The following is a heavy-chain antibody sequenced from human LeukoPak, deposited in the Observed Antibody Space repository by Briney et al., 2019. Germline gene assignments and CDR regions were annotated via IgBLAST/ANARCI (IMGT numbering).Heavy chain of an antibody. CDR1: GGSFSGYY. CDR3: ARAIRAPTRLTQNYYYGMDV. CDR2: INHSGIT. V-gene: IGHV4-34*01. D-gene: IGHD3-16*01. J-gene: IGHJ6*04. Sequence: SETLSLTCAVYGGSFSGYYWSWIRQPPGKGLEWIGEINHSGITNYNPSLKSRVTISVDTSNSQFSLKLSSVTAADTAVYYCARAIRAPTRLTQNYYYGMDVWGKGTTVTVSS.